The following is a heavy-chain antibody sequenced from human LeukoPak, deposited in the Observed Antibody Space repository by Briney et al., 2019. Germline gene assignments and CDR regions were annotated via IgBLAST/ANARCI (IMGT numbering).Heavy chain of an antibody. J-gene: IGHJ4*02. D-gene: IGHD3-22*01. CDR1: GFTFTNYA. CDR3: ARDRHDSSDVDY. Sequence: PGGSLRLSCAASGFTFTNYAMHWVRQTPGKGLEWVSVISYDGSNKYYADSVKGRFTISRDNSENTLYLQMNSLRAEGTALYYCARDRHDSSDVDYWGQGTLVTVSS. CDR2: ISYDGSNK. V-gene: IGHV3-30*04.